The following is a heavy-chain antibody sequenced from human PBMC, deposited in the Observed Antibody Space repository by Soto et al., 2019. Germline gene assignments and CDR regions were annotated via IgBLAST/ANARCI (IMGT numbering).Heavy chain of an antibody. V-gene: IGHV1-2*04. CDR1: GDTFTGNY. Sequence: ASVKVSCKACGDTFTGNYMHWVRQAPGQGLEWMGWINPNSGGTNYAQKFQGWVTMTRDTSISTAYMELSRLRSDDTAVYYCARVHSTYYFDYWGQGTLVTVSS. CDR3: ARVHSTYYFDY. J-gene: IGHJ4*02. D-gene: IGHD2-15*01. CDR2: INPNSGGT.